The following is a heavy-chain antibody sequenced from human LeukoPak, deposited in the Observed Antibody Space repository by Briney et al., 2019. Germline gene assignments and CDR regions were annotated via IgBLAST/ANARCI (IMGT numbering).Heavy chain of an antibody. CDR2: IYYSGNT. D-gene: IGHD6-19*01. CDR1: GGSISTYC. CDR3: ARDIVVAGPRWFDP. Sequence: PSETLSLTCTVSGGSISTYCWSWIRQPPGKGLEWIGYIYYSGNTNYNPSLKSRVTMSVDMSKNQFSLKLNSVTAADTAVYYCARDIVVAGPRWFDPWGQGTLVTVSS. V-gene: IGHV4-59*01. J-gene: IGHJ5*02.